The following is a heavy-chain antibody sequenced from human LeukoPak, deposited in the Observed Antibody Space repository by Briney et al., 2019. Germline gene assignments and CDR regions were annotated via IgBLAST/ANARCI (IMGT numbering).Heavy chain of an antibody. J-gene: IGHJ6*03. CDR3: ARVRYYYDSSDYYYYMDV. D-gene: IGHD3-22*01. CDR2: INPNSGGT. V-gene: IGHV1-2*02. Sequence: ASVKVSCKASEYTFTGYYMHWVRQAPGQGLEWMGWINPNSGGTNYAQKFQGRVTMTRDTSISTAYMELSRLRSDDTAVYYCARVRYYYDSSDYYYYMDVWGKGATVTISS. CDR1: EYTFTGYY.